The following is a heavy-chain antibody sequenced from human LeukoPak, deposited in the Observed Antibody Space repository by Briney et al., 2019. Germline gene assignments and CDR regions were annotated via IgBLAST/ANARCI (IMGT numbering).Heavy chain of an antibody. Sequence: SVKVSCKASGFTFTSSAMQWVRQARGQRLEWIGWIVVGSGNTNYAQKFQERVTITRDMSTSTAYMELSSLRSEDTAVYYCALGTSSWYPSSDYWGQGTLVTVSS. CDR1: GFTFTSSA. V-gene: IGHV1-58*02. J-gene: IGHJ4*02. CDR3: ALGTSSWYPSSDY. CDR2: IVVGSGNT. D-gene: IGHD6-13*01.